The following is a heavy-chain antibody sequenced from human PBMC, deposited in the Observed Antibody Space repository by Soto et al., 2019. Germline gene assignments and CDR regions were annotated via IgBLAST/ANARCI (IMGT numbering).Heavy chain of an antibody. V-gene: IGHV3-23*01. J-gene: IGHJ4*02. CDR2: IRGSGGKT. CDR1: GFAFNICA. Sequence: VQLLGSGGGLVQPGGSLRLSCAASGFAFNICAMAWVRQAPGKGLEWVSTIRGSGGKTFEPDSVKGRFTSSRDNSRTTLYLQMNSLRVEDTAVYYCAKAGYHDSQCNSYLGIDYWGRGTVVTVSS. D-gene: IGHD3-22*01. CDR3: AKAGYHDSQCNSYLGIDY.